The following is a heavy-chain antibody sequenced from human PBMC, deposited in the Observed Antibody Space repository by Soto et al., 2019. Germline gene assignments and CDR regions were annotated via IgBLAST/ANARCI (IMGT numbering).Heavy chain of an antibody. CDR3: ATLRFLEWLFFDY. V-gene: IGHV4-39*01. CDR1: GGSISSSSYY. Sequence: SETLSLTCTVSGGSISSSSYYWAWIRQPPGKGLEWIGSIYYSGSTYYNPSLKSRVTISVDTSKNQFSLKLSSVTAADTAVYYCATLRFLEWLFFDYWGQGTLVTVSS. J-gene: IGHJ4*02. D-gene: IGHD3-3*01. CDR2: IYYSGST.